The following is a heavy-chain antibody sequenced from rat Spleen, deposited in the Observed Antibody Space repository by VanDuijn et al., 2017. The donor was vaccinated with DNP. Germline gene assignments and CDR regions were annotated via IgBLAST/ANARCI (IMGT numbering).Heavy chain of an antibody. Sequence: EVKLVESGGGLVQPGKSLKLSCAASGFNFNDHWMGWVRQAPGKGLEWIGEINKESGTINYNPSLKEKITISRDNAQNTLYLQMSKLGSEDTAIYYCAKGPNYGGDSDYFDYWGQGVMVTVSS. CDR1: GFNFNDHW. J-gene: IGHJ2*01. D-gene: IGHD1-11*01. V-gene: IGHV4-2*01. CDR2: INKESGTI. CDR3: AKGPNYGGDSDYFDY.